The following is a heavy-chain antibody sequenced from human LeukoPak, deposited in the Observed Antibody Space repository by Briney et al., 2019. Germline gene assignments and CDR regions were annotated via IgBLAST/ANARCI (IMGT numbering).Heavy chain of an antibody. Sequence: PSETLSLTCTVSGGSINSYYCSWIRQPPGKGLEWIGYIYYTGSTNYNASLKSRVTISVDTSKNQFSLKLSSVTAADTAVYYCARHRYYYRSGSYYGAPYYMDVWGKGTTVTISS. V-gene: IGHV4-59*08. D-gene: IGHD3-10*01. CDR1: GGSINSYY. CDR2: IYYTGST. J-gene: IGHJ6*03. CDR3: ARHRYYYRSGSYYGAPYYMDV.